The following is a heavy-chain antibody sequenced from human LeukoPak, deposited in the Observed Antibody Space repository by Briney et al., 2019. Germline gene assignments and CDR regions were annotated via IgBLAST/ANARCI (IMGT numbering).Heavy chain of an antibody. CDR3: ARLELNSGGYYPFDY. Sequence: SETLSLTCAVYGGSFSGYYWSWIRQPPGKGLEWIGEINHSGSTNYNPSLKSRVTISVDTSKNQFSLKLSSVTAADTAVYYCARLELNSGGYYPFDYWGQGTLVTVSS. CDR2: INHSGST. J-gene: IGHJ4*02. V-gene: IGHV4-34*01. CDR1: GGSFSGYY. D-gene: IGHD3-22*01.